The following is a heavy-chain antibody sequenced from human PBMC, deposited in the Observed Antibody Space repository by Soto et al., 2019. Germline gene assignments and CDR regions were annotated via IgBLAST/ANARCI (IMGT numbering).Heavy chain of an antibody. D-gene: IGHD3-3*01. CDR2: ISYDGSNT. Sequence: QVQLVESGGGVVQPGRSLRLSCAASGFTFSNYGMHWVRQAPGKGPEWVAVISYDGSNTHYADSVKGRFTISRDDSKNTLYLRMNSLRVEDTAVYYCAKDLTLFGVDPTFFDYWGQGTLVTVSS. V-gene: IGHV3-30*18. CDR3: AKDLTLFGVDPTFFDY. CDR1: GFTFSNYG. J-gene: IGHJ4*02.